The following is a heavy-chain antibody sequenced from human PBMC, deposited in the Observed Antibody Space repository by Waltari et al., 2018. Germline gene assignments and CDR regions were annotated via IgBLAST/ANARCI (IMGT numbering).Heavy chain of an antibody. Sequence: QVQLQESGPGLVKPSETLSLTCTVSGGSISSYYWSWIRQPPGKGLEWIGYIYYSGSTNYNPSLKSRVTISVDTSKNQFSLKLSSVTAADTAVYYCARDRSKNLHLTETYYFDYWGQGTLVTVSS. J-gene: IGHJ4*02. V-gene: IGHV4-59*01. D-gene: IGHD4-4*01. CDR3: ARDRSKNLHLTETYYFDY. CDR1: GGSISSYY. CDR2: IYYSGST.